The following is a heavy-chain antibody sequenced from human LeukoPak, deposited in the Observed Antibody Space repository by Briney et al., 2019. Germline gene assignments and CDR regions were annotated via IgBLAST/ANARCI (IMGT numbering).Heavy chain of an antibody. J-gene: IGHJ4*02. V-gene: IGHV3-9*03. Sequence: GGSLRLSCAASGFTFDDYAMHWVRQAPGKGLEWVSGISWNSGSIGYADSVKGRFTISRDNAKNSLYLQMNSLRAEDMALYYCAKALSSSSWYFGPAFDYWGQGTLVTVSS. CDR2: ISWNSGSI. D-gene: IGHD6-13*01. CDR3: AKALSSSSWYFGPAFDY. CDR1: GFTFDDYA.